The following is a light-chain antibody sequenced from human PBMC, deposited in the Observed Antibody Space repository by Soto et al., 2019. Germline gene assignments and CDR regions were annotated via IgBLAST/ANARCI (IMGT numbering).Light chain of an antibody. CDR2: AAS. CDR3: QQYVDWPLYT. CDR1: QSVDSN. J-gene: IGKJ2*01. Sequence: EIVMTQSPNTVSVSPGDRATLPCRASQSVDSNLAWYQQKPGQAPRLLISAASTRAPGIPARFSGSGSGTNFTLSISGLQSEDFAVYYCQQYVDWPLYTFGQGTKLEMK. V-gene: IGKV3-15*01.